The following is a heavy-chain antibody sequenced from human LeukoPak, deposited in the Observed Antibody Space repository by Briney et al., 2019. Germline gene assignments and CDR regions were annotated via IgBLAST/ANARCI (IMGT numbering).Heavy chain of an antibody. Sequence: SETLSLTCTVAGGSISSYYWSWIRQPPGKGLEWIGYIYTSGSTNYNPSLKSRVTISVDTSKNQFSLKLSSVTAADTAVYYCARASVVAATPRRFVPWGQGTLVTVSS. J-gene: IGHJ5*02. V-gene: IGHV4-4*09. D-gene: IGHD2-15*01. CDR2: IYTSGST. CDR3: ARASVVAATPRRFVP. CDR1: GGSISSYY.